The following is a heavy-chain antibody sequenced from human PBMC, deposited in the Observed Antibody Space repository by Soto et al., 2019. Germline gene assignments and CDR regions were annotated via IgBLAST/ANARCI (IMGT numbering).Heavy chain of an antibody. CDR3: VRAGGSGATWSWFDP. Sequence: EVQLVESGGGLVQPGGSLRLSCAASGFTFSNYDIHWVRQITGKGLEWVAAIGTGGDTYFPDSVKGRFTISRENVKNALYVQVHSRSSDDTAGYYCVRAGGSGATWSWFDPWGQGTLVTGSS. CDR2: IGTGGDT. V-gene: IGHV3-13*01. J-gene: IGHJ5*02. CDR1: GFTFSNYD. D-gene: IGHD1-26*01.